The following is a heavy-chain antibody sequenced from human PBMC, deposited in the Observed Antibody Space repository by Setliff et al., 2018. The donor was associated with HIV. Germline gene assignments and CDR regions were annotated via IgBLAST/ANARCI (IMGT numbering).Heavy chain of an antibody. Sequence: PSETLSLTCSVSGASISSYYWAWIRQPPGKGLEWIGNIYPSGSIHPSGATNYNPSLKGRVTISLDTSNNQFSLKVNSVTAADTAIYYCARGGPTVAYGVDVWGQGTTVTVSS. CDR1: GASISSYY. V-gene: IGHV4-59*12. CDR2: IYPSGSIHPSGAT. D-gene: IGHD4-17*01. J-gene: IGHJ6*02. CDR3: ARGGPTVAYGVDV.